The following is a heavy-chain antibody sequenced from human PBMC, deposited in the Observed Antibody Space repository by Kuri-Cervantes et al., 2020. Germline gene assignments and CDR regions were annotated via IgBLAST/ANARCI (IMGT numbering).Heavy chain of an antibody. D-gene: IGHD2-2*01. J-gene: IGHJ6*03. CDR2: IYYSGST. Sequence: SETLSLTCTVSGGSISSYYWSWIRQPPGKGLEWIGYIYYSGSTKYNPSLKSRVTISVDTSKNQFSLKLSSVTAADTAVYYCARTIPAAFGYYYNYMDVWGKGTTVTVSS. CDR3: ARTIPAAFGYYYNYMDV. CDR1: GGSISSYY. V-gene: IGHV4-59*13.